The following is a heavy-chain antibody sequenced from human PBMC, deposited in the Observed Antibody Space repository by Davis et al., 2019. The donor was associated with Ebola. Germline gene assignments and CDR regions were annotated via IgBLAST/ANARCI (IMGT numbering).Heavy chain of an antibody. Sequence: SETLSLTCAVYGGSFSGYYWSWIRQPPGNGLEWIGEINHSGSTNYNPSLKSRVTISVDTSKNQFSLKLSSVTAADTAVYYCARDMILWFGKEYYYYGMDVWGQGTTVTVSS. CDR1: GGSFSGYY. V-gene: IGHV4-34*01. J-gene: IGHJ6*02. D-gene: IGHD3-10*01. CDR2: INHSGST. CDR3: ARDMILWFGKEYYYYGMDV.